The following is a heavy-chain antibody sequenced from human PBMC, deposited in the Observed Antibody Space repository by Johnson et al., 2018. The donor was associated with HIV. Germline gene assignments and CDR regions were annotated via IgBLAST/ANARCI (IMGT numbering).Heavy chain of an antibody. CDR3: ARRYCSGGRCLNPKDAFDI. CDR1: GFTFTHSW. Sequence: VQLVESGGGLVQPGGSLRLSCAVSGFTFTHSWMPWVRQAPGTGLVWVSRVNNDVGDTIYADSVKGRFTISRDNAKNTVYLQMNSLRADDTAVYYCARRYCSGGRCLNPKDAFDIWGQGTMVTVS. V-gene: IGHV3-74*01. CDR2: VNNDVGDT. J-gene: IGHJ3*02. D-gene: IGHD2-15*01.